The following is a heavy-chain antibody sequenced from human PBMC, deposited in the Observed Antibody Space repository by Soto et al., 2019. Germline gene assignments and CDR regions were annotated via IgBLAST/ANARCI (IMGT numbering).Heavy chain of an antibody. CDR2: INHSGST. J-gene: IGHJ4*02. CDR1: GGSFSGYY. D-gene: IGHD3-10*01. CDR3: ARGLGNYYYFDY. V-gene: IGHV4-34*01. Sequence: QVQLQQWGAGLLKPSETLSLTCAVYGGSFSGYYWSWIRQPPGKGLEWIGEINHSGSTNYNPSLKSRVTLSVDTSKNQFSLKLSSVTAADTAVYCCARGLGNYYYFDYWGQGTLVTVSS.